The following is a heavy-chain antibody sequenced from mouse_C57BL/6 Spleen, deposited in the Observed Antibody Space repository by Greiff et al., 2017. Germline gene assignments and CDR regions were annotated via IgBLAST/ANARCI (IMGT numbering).Heavy chain of an antibody. D-gene: IGHD2-5*01. V-gene: IGHV5-6*01. CDR1: GFTFSSYG. CDR2: ISSGGSYT. CDR3: ARDSNYGFAY. J-gene: IGHJ3*01. Sequence: EVMLVESGGDLVKPGGSLKLSCAASGFTFSSYGMSWVRQTPDKRLEWVATISSGGSYTYDPDSVKGRFTISRDNAKNTLYLQMSSLKSEDTAMYYCARDSNYGFAYWGQGTLVTVSA.